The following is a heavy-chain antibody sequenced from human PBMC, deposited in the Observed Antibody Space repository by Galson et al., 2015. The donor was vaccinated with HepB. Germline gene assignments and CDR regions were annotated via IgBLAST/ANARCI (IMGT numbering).Heavy chain of an antibody. CDR2: IIPILGIA. CDR3: ARSVKWELLSSAFDI. J-gene: IGHJ3*02. Sequence: SVKVSCKASGGTFSSYAISWVRQAPGQGLEWMGGIIPILGIANYAQKFQGRVTITADKSTSTAYMELSSLRSEDTAVYYCARSVKWELLSSAFDIWGQGTMVTVSS. V-gene: IGHV1-69*10. D-gene: IGHD1-26*01. CDR1: GGTFSSYA.